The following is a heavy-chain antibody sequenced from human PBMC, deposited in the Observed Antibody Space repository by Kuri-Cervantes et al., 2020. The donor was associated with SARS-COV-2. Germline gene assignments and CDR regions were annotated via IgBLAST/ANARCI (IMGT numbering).Heavy chain of an antibody. CDR2: INAGNGNT. D-gene: IGHD1-26*01. Sequence: ASVKVSCKASGYTFTSYAMHWVRQAPGQRLEWMGWINAGNGNTKYSQKFQGRVTITRDTSASTVYMELSSLRSDDTAVYYCARGGSYYLDEYYFDYWGQGTLVTVSS. J-gene: IGHJ4*02. V-gene: IGHV1-3*01. CDR1: GYTFTSYA. CDR3: ARGGSYYLDEYYFDY.